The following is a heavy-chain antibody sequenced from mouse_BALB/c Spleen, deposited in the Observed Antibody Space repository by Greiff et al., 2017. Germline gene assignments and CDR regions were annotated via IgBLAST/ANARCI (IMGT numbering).Heavy chain of an antibody. Sequence: EVQLQQSGTVLARPGASVKMSCKASGYTFTSYWMHWVKQRPGQGLEWIGAIYPGNSDTSYNQKFKGKAKLTAVTSTSTAYMELSSLTNEDSAVYYCTRHGNEDWYFDVWGAGTTVTVSS. CDR2: IYPGNSDT. D-gene: IGHD2-1*01. V-gene: IGHV1-5*01. CDR1: GYTFTSYW. J-gene: IGHJ1*01. CDR3: TRHGNEDWYFDV.